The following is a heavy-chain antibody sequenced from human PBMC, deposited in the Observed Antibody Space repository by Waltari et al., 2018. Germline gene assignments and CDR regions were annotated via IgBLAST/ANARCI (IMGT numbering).Heavy chain of an antibody. V-gene: IGHV3-53*01. CDR1: GGSFSGYY. D-gene: IGHD5-18*01. Sequence: VQLQQWGAGLLKPSETLSLTCAVYGGSFSGYYWSWIRQPPGKGLEWVSVIYSGGSTYYVDSVKGRFTISRDNSKNTLYLQMNSLRAEDTAVYYCAKDGAMAYGDSWGQGTLVTVSS. CDR3: AKDGAMAYGDS. CDR2: IYSGGST. J-gene: IGHJ4*02.